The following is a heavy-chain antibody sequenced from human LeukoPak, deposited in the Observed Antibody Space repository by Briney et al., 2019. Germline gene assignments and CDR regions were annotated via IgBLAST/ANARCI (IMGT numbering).Heavy chain of an antibody. D-gene: IGHD2-2*01. Sequence: GGSLRLSCAASGFTFSSYAMHWVRQAPGKGLEWVAVISYDGSNKYYADSVKGRFTISRDNSKNTLYLQMNSLRSDDTAVYYCARGGYCSSTSCSRGWFDPWGQGTLVTVSS. J-gene: IGHJ5*02. CDR1: GFTFSSYA. V-gene: IGHV3-30-3*01. CDR2: ISYDGSNK. CDR3: ARGGYCSSTSCSRGWFDP.